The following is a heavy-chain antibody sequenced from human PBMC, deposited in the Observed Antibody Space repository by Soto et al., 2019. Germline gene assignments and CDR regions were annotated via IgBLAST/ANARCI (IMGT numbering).Heavy chain of an antibody. CDR2: INPIFPTP. CDR1: GGTFGNSA. Sequence: QVQLVQSGAEVKKPGSSVTVSCKASGGTFGNSAISWVRQAPGQGLEWMGGINPIFPTPDYAQKYQGIVTIGADEYTTTAYLEPTCLSSEDTAVFYCARDKHLPPIGVNFYSALDVWGQGAAVTVSS. CDR3: ARDKHLPPIGVNFYSALDV. V-gene: IGHV1-69*12. J-gene: IGHJ6*02.